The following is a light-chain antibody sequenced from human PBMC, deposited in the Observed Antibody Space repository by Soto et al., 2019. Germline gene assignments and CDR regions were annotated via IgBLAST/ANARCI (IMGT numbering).Light chain of an antibody. CDR3: QSYDSSLSGPWV. CDR1: SSNIGAGYD. V-gene: IGLV1-40*01. Sequence: QSVLTQPPSVSGAPGQRGTISCTGSSSNIGAGYDVHWYQQLPGTAPKLLIYGNNNRPSGVPDRFSGSKSGTSASLAITGLQAEDEADYYCQSYDSSLSGPWVFGGGTKLTVL. J-gene: IGLJ3*02. CDR2: GNN.